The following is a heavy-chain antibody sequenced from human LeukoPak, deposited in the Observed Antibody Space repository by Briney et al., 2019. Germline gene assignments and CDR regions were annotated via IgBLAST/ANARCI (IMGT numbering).Heavy chain of an antibody. Sequence: PSETLSLTCTVSGYSISSGYYWGWIRQPPGKGLEWIGYIYYSGSTNYNPSLKSRVTISVDTSKNQFSLKLSSVTAADTAVYYCARVTKQETRTPALAFDIWGQGTMVTVSS. D-gene: IGHD1-1*01. J-gene: IGHJ3*02. V-gene: IGHV4-61*01. CDR1: GYSISSGYY. CDR2: IYYSGST. CDR3: ARVTKQETRTPALAFDI.